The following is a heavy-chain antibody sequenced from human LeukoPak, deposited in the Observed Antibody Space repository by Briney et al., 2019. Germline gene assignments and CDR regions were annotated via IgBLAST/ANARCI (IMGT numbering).Heavy chain of an antibody. V-gene: IGHV3-48*03. J-gene: IGHJ4*02. CDR2: ISSSGSTI. D-gene: IGHD2-15*01. CDR3: ARDSARYCSGGSCPQGDY. Sequence: GGSLRLSCAASGFTFSSYEMNWVRQAPGKGLEWVSYISSSGSTIYYADSVKGRFTISRDNAKNSLYLQMNSLRAEDTAVYYCARDSARYCSGGSCPQGDYWGQRTLVTVSS. CDR1: GFTFSSYE.